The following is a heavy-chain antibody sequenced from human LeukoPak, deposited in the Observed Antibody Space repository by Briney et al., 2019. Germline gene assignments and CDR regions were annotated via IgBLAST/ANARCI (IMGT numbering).Heavy chain of an antibody. J-gene: IGHJ2*01. D-gene: IGHD4-17*01. Sequence: SETLSLTCTVSGGSISSYYWSWIRQPAGKGLEWVGRIYSSGSTNDNPSLKSRVTMSVDTSKNQFSLKLSSLTAADTAVYYCAREDYGDYYWYFDLWGRGTLVTVSS. CDR1: GGSISSYY. CDR3: AREDYGDYYWYFDL. CDR2: IYSSGST. V-gene: IGHV4-4*07.